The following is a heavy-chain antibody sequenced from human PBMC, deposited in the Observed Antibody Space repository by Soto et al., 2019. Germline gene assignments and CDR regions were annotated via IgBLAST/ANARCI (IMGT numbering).Heavy chain of an antibody. D-gene: IGHD3-16*02. CDR2: INYSEDT. V-gene: IGHV4-34*01. CDR1: RGALSGHS. CDR3: ARDHDCVWGSYRNWLGL. Sequence: WETLSLTCAVYRGALSGHSWNGIRQPPGKGLEWIGEINYSEDTNPTYNPSLKSRVTISADRTNNQLFLRLTSVTAADTAIYYCARDHDCVWGSYRNWLGLWGQGTPVTVSS. J-gene: IGHJ5*02.